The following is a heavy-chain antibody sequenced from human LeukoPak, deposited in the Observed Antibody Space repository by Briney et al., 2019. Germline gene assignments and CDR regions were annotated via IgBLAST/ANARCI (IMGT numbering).Heavy chain of an antibody. D-gene: IGHD3-10*01. CDR3: ARLGGSGSYNWFDP. CDR1: GFSLSTRGVG. V-gene: IGHV2-5*01. CDR2: IYWNDDK. J-gene: IGHJ5*02. Sequence: SGPTLVKPTQTLTLTCTFSGFSLSTRGVGVGWIRQPPGKALEWLALIYWNDDKRYSPSLKSRLTITKDTSKNQVVLTMTNMDPVDTATYYCARLGGSGSYNWFDPWGQGTLVTVSS.